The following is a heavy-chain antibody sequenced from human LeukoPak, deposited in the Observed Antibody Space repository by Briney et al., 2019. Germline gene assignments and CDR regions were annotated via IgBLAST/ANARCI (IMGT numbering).Heavy chain of an antibody. CDR1: GGSISSGGYC. J-gene: IGHJ6*02. CDR3: ASFTPLGQPEVYYYYGMDV. V-gene: IGHV4-31*03. Sequence: SETLSLTCTVSGGSISSGGYCWSWIRQHPGKGLEWIGYIYYSGSTYYNPSLKSRVTISVDTSKNQFSLKLSSVTAADTAVYYCASFTPLGQPEVYYYYGMDVWGQGTTVTVSS. CDR2: IYYSGST. D-gene: IGHD2-15*01.